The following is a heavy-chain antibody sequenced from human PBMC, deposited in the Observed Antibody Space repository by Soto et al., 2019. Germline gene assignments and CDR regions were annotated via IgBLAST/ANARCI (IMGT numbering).Heavy chain of an antibody. V-gene: IGHV1-69*06. CDR3: ARPKRSGYDRGDSYYHTMDV. CDR1: GGTSSNFV. D-gene: IGHD3-3*01. J-gene: IGHJ6*02. CDR2: ILPMFGAV. Sequence: QVQLVQSGTEVKQSGSSVKVSCRASGGTSSNFVITWVRQVPGRGLEWLGGILPMFGAVKYAQKFQDRLIITADRSTQTAAMELGSLRSEDTAVYYCARPKRSGYDRGDSYYHTMDVWGHGTTVTVS.